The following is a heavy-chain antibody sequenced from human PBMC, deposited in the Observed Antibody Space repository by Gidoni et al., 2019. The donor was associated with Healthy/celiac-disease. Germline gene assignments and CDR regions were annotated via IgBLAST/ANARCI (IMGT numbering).Heavy chain of an antibody. Sequence: EVQLVESGGGLVQPGRSLRLSCAASGFPFDDYAMHWVRQAPGKGLEWVSGISWNSGSIGYADSVKGRFTISRDNAKNSLYLQMNSLRAEDTALYYCAKGKYSSSWSDAFDIWGQGTMVTVSS. J-gene: IGHJ3*02. D-gene: IGHD6-13*01. CDR1: GFPFDDYA. CDR3: AKGKYSSSWSDAFDI. V-gene: IGHV3-9*01. CDR2: ISWNSGSI.